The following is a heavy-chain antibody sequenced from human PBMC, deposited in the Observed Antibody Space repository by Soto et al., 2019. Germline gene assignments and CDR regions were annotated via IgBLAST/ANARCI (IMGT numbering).Heavy chain of an antibody. CDR1: GGSFSGYY. Sequence: KSSETLSLTCAVYGGSFSGYYWSWIRQPPGKGLEWIGEINHSGSTNYNPSLKSRVTISVDTSKNQFSLKLSSVTAADTAVYYCARGLAAAGRKGHGEYFQHWGQGTLVTVSS. V-gene: IGHV4-34*01. CDR2: INHSGST. D-gene: IGHD6-13*01. CDR3: ARGLAAAGRKGHGEYFQH. J-gene: IGHJ1*01.